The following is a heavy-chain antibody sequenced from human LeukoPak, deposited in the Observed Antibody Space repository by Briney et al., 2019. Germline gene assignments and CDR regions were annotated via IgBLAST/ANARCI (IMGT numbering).Heavy chain of an antibody. J-gene: IGHJ3*02. V-gene: IGHV3-74*01. Sequence: QPGGSLRLSCAASGFTFSSYWMHWVRQAPGKGLVWVSRINSDGSSTSYADSVKGRFAISRDDAKNTLYLQMNSLRAEDTTVYCCAREAYGDYFLNAFDIWGQGTMVTVSS. CDR1: GFTFSSYW. CDR3: AREAYGDYFLNAFDI. D-gene: IGHD4-17*01. CDR2: INSDGSST.